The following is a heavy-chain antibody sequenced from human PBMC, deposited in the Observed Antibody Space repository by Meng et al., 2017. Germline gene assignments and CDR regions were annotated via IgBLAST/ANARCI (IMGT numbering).Heavy chain of an antibody. Sequence: VQLQQWGAVLLKPSDPRALTCAVYGGSIRGYYWSWIRQPPGKGLEWIGEINHSGSTNYNPSLKSRVTMSLDTSKNQFSLRLSSVTAADTAVYYCARSHSVTIVAFDYWGQGTLVTVSS. D-gene: IGHD4-17*01. CDR1: GGSIRGYY. CDR2: INHSGST. J-gene: IGHJ4*02. CDR3: ARSHSVTIVAFDY. V-gene: IGHV4-34*01.